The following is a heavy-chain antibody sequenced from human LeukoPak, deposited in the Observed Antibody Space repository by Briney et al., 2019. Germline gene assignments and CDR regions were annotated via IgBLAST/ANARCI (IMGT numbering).Heavy chain of an antibody. CDR1: GFTFSTYW. J-gene: IGHJ3*02. D-gene: IGHD3-10*01. V-gene: IGHV3-7*01. Sequence: PGGSLRLSCAASGFTFSTYWMSWVRQAPGKGLEWVANINQDGTEKYFVDSVKGRFTISRDNAKNSLSLQMSSLRAEDTAVYYCARDWERPRAYYYGQSHDAFDIWGQGTMVTVSS. CDR3: ARDWERPRAYYYGQSHDAFDI. CDR2: INQDGTEK.